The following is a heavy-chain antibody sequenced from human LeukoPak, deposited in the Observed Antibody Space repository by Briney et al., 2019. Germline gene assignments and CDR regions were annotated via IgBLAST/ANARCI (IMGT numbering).Heavy chain of an antibody. Sequence: SVKVSCKASGGTFSSYAISWVRQAPGQGLEWMGGIIPIFGTANYAQKFQGRVTITADESTSTAYMELSSLRSEDTAVYYCARGSPGGFGRYCSSTSCSPEELGFFDYWGQGTLVTVSS. D-gene: IGHD2-2*01. CDR1: GGTFSSYA. J-gene: IGHJ4*02. CDR2: IIPIFGTA. CDR3: ARGSPGGFGRYCSSTSCSPEELGFFDY. V-gene: IGHV1-69*13.